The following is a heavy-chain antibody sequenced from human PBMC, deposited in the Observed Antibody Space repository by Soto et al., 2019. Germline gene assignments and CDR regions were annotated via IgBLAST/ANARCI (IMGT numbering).Heavy chain of an antibody. CDR2: IYSGGST. J-gene: IGHJ6*03. V-gene: IGHV3-66*01. Sequence: GGSLRLSCAASGFTVSRNYMSWVRQAPGKGLEWVSVIYSGGSTYYADSVKGRFTISRDNSKNTLYLQMNSLRAEDTAVYYCARATYGSGSYYKYYYYYMDVWGKGTTVTVSS. CDR1: GFTVSRNY. CDR3: ARATYGSGSYYKYYYYYMDV. D-gene: IGHD3-10*01.